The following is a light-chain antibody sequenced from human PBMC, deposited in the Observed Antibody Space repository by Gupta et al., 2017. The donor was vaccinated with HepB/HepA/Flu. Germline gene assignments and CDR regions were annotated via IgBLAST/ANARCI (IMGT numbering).Light chain of an antibody. CDR1: SSDVGGYNY. CDR3: SSYTNSSTLHVV. CDR2: DVS. Sequence: QSALTQPASGSGSPGQSITISCTGTSSDVGGYNYVSWYQQHPGKAPNLMIYDVSNRPSGVSNRFSGAKSGNTASLTISGLQAEDEAGYYCSSYTNSSTLHVVFGGGTKLSVL. V-gene: IGLV2-14*03. J-gene: IGLJ2*01.